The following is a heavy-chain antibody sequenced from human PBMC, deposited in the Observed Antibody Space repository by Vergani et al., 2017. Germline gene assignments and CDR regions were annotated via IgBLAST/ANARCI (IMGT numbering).Heavy chain of an antibody. D-gene: IGHD2-8*01. CDR3: ARDCTSGGCPVNYGMDV. J-gene: IGHJ6*02. CDR1: GFTFSDYS. CDR2: IGSSGPYI. V-gene: IGHV3-21*06. Sequence: EVQLVESGGGLVKPGGSLRLSCAASGFTFSDYSMSWVRQAPGKGLEWVAFIGSSGPYINYADSVKGRFIISRDNTNNSLFLQLRSLRAEDAAVYYCARDCTSGGCPVNYGMDVWGQGATVTVSS.